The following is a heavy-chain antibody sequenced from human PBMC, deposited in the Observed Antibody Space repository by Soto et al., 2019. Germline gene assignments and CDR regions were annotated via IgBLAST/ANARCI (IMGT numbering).Heavy chain of an antibody. V-gene: IGHV4-39*01. CDR1: GGSINNVDYY. Sequence: QLQMQESGPGLVRPSETLSLTCTVSGGSINNVDYYWGWIRQPPGKGLEWIANIYYSGSTFYNPSLKSRLTISMDTSKNQFSLKLTSVTAADTAIYYCAKVVIPCTRHIDFDNGGQGTLVTVSS. CDR2: IYYSGST. D-gene: IGHD2-15*01. CDR3: AKVVIPCTRHIDFDN. J-gene: IGHJ4*02.